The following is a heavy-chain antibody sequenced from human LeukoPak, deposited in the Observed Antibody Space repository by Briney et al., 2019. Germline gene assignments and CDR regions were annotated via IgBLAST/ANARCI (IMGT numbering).Heavy chain of an antibody. V-gene: IGHV3-23*01. J-gene: IGHJ6*03. Sequence: PGGTLRLSCAASGFTFSSYAMSWVRQAPGKGLEWVSAISGSGGSTYYADSVKGRFTISRDNAKNTLYLQMNSLRAEDTAVYYCAREARDVSYYDFWSGYLRNYYYYYMDVWGKGTTVTVSS. CDR3: AREARDVSYYDFWSGYLRNYYYYYMDV. D-gene: IGHD3-3*01. CDR2: ISGSGGST. CDR1: GFTFSSYA.